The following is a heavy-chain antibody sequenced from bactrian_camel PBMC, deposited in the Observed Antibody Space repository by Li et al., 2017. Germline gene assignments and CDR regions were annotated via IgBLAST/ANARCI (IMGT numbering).Heavy chain of an antibody. CDR2: IITPGGVT. CDR3: KRTGTEY. V-gene: IGHV3S42*01. Sequence: QLVESGGGLAQPGGSLRLSCAASGFTFSNYVMSWVRQAPGKGLEWVSIITPGGVTTYTDSVKGRFTASRDNDKNTLYLQLNSLKSEDTAMYYCKRTGTEYRGQGTQVTV. D-gene: IGHD5*01. CDR1: GFTFSNYV. J-gene: IGHJ4*01.